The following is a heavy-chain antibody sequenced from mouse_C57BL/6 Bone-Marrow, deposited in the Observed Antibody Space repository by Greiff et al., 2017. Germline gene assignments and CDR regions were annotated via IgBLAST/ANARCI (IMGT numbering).Heavy chain of an antibody. V-gene: IGHV14-4*01. Sequence: EVQRVESGAELVRPGASVTLSCTASGFNINDDYMHWVTQRPEQGLEWIGWIDPENGDTEYASKFQGKATITADTSSNTAYLQLSSLTSEDTAVYYCTTGWLLPLDFDVWGTGTTVTVSS. CDR3: TTGWLLPLDFDV. J-gene: IGHJ1*03. CDR1: GFNINDDY. CDR2: IDPENGDT. D-gene: IGHD2-3*01.